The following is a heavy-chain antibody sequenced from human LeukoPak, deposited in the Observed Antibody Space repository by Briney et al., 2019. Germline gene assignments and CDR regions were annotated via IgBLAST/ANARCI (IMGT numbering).Heavy chain of an antibody. J-gene: IGHJ6*03. CDR1: GFTFTSSA. Sequence: SVKVSCKASGFTFTSSAMQWVRQARGQRLEWIGWIVVGSGNTNYAQKFQERVTITRDMSTSTAYMELSSLRSEDTAVYYCAAAYMVRGVGRSHYYYHMDVWGKGTTVTISS. CDR2: IVVGSGNT. V-gene: IGHV1-58*02. D-gene: IGHD3-10*01. CDR3: AAAYMVRGVGRSHYYYHMDV.